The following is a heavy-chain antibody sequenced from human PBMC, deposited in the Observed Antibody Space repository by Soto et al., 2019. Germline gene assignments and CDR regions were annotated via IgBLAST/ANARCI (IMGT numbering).Heavy chain of an antibody. CDR1: GFTFSNAW. Sequence: EVQLVESGGGLVKPGGSLRLSCAASGFTFSNAWMNWVRQAPGKGLEWVGRIKSKTDGGTTDYAAPVKGRFTISRDDSKNTLYLQMNSLKTEDTAVCYCTTAARHYYYGMDVWGQGTTVTVSS. J-gene: IGHJ6*02. V-gene: IGHV3-15*07. D-gene: IGHD6-6*01. CDR3: TTAARHYYYGMDV. CDR2: IKSKTDGGTT.